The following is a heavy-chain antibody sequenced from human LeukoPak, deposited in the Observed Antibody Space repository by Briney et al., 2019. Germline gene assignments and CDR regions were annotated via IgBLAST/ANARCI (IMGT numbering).Heavy chain of an antibody. V-gene: IGHV3-30*02. CDR1: GFTFSSYG. D-gene: IGHD1-26*01. CDR3: ATETRGSYSEY. CDR2: IRYDASNS. J-gene: IGHJ4*02. Sequence: GGSLRLSCAASGFTFSSYGMNWVRQAPGKGLEWVAFIRYDASNSYYADSVKDRFTISRDNSKNTLYLQLNGLRAEDTAVYYCATETRGSYSEYWGQGTLSPSPQ.